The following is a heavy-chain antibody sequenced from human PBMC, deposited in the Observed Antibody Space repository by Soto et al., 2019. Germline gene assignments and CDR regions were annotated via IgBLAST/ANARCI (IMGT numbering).Heavy chain of an antibody. CDR2: IYYSGST. J-gene: IGHJ4*02. CDR3: ARRRLLLYNFDY. CDR1: GGSISSYY. D-gene: IGHD2-2*02. V-gene: IGHV4-59*08. Sequence: SETLSLTCTVSGGSISSYYWSWIRQPPGKGLEWIGYIYYSGSTNYNPSLKSRVTISVDTSKNQFSLKLSSVTAADTAVYYCARRRLLLYNFDYWGQGTLVTVSS.